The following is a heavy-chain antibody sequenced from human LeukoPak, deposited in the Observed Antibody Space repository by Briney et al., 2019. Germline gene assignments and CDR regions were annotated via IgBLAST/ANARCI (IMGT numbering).Heavy chain of an antibody. J-gene: IGHJ4*02. Sequence: PGGSLRLSCAASGFTSSSYWMHWVRHAPGKGLVWVSRINSDGSRTSYADSVKGRFTSSRDNAKNTLYLQTNSLRAEDTAVYYCASITGTWVDYWGQGTLVTVSS. CDR2: INSDGSRT. CDR1: GFTSSSYW. V-gene: IGHV3-74*01. D-gene: IGHD1-20*01. CDR3: ASITGTWVDY.